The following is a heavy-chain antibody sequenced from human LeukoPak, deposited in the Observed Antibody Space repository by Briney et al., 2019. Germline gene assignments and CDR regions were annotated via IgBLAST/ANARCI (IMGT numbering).Heavy chain of an antibody. V-gene: IGHV3-30-3*01. J-gene: IGHJ6*02. CDR2: ISYDGSNK. CDR1: GFTFSSYA. CDR3: ARDTYSSSWYNYYYGMDV. D-gene: IGHD6-13*01. Sequence: GGSLRLSCAAPGFTFSSYAMHWVRQAPGKGLEWVAVISYDGSNKYYADSVKGRFTISRDNSKNTLYLQMNSLRAEDTAVYYCARDTYSSSWYNYYYGMDVWGQGTTVTVSS.